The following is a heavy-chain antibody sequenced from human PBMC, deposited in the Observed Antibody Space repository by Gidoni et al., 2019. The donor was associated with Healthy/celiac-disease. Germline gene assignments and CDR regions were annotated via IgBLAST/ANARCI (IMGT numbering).Heavy chain of an antibody. J-gene: IGHJ6*02. Sequence: EVQLVESGGGLVKPGGSLRLSCAASGFTFSSSSMNWVRQAPGTGLEWVSSISSSSSYIYYADSVKGRFTISGDNAKNSLYLQMNSLRAEDTAVYYCARDYGDYGVGWSYYYYGMDVWGQGTTVTVSS. CDR2: ISSSSSYI. D-gene: IGHD4-17*01. CDR1: GFTFSSSS. V-gene: IGHV3-21*01. CDR3: ARDYGDYGVGWSYYYYGMDV.